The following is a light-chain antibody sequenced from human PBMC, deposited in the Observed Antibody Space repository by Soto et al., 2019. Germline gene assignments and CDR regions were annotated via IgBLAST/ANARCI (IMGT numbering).Light chain of an antibody. CDR3: QTWGSGIVV. J-gene: IGLJ2*01. CDR2: LNSDGRH. CDR1: SGHSNYA. V-gene: IGLV4-69*02. Sequence: QSVLTQSPSASASLGASVKLTCTLSSGHSNYAIAWHQQQSEKGPRYLMKLNSDGRHSQGDGIPDRFSGSSSGAERYLTISSLQSEDEADYYCQTWGSGIVVFGGGTKVTVL.